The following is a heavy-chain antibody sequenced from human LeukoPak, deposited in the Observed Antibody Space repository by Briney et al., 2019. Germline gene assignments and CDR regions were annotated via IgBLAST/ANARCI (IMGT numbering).Heavy chain of an antibody. D-gene: IGHD6-13*01. CDR2: IRYDGSNK. CDR3: AKSRYSSSWYLVDY. Sequence: XAXXGFXXGSYGMHWVRQAPGKGLEWVAFIRYDGSNKYYADSVKGRFTISRDNSKNTLYLQMNSLRAEDTAVYYCAKSRYSSSWYLVDYWGQGTLVTVSS. CDR1: GFXXGSYG. V-gene: IGHV3-30*02. J-gene: IGHJ4*02.